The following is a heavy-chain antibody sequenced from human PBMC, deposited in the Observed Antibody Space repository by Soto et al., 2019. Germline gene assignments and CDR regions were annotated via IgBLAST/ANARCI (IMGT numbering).Heavy chain of an antibody. CDR1: GFTFSSYG. V-gene: IGHV3-33*01. CDR2: IWYDGSNK. J-gene: IGHJ6*02. D-gene: IGHD3-16*01. CDR3: ARDGGFGDGVDV. Sequence: QVQLVESGGGVVQPGRSLRLSCAASGFTFSSYGMHWVRQAPGKGLEWVAVIWYDGSNKYYADSVKGRFTISRDNSQNTLDLQMNSLRAEDTAVYYCARDGGFGDGVDVWGQGTTVTVSS.